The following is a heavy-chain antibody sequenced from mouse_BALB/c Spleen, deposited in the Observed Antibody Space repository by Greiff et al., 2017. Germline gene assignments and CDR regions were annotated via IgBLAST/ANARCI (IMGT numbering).Heavy chain of an antibody. D-gene: IGHD2-4*01. CDR1: GYAFSSSW. V-gene: IGHV1-82*01. CDR3: ARKGMIKGFAY. J-gene: IGHJ3*01. Sequence: QVQLQQSGPELVKPGASVKISCKASGYAFSSSWMNWVKQRPGQGLEWIGRIYPGDGDTNYNGKFKGKATLTADKSSSTAYMQLSSLTSVDSAVYFCARKGMIKGFAYWGQGTLVTVSA. CDR2: IYPGDGDT.